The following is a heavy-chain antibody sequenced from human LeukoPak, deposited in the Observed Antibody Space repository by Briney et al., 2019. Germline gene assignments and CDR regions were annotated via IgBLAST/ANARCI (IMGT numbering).Heavy chain of an antibody. CDR3: ARVSSGWPFDY. CDR2: IYHSGTT. Sequence: SETLSLTCTVSGYSISSGYYWGWIRQPPGKGLEWIGSIYHSGTTYYNPPLNSRVTISVDTSKNQFSLKLSSVTAADTAVYYCARVSSGWPFDYWGQGTLVTVSS. V-gene: IGHV4-38-2*02. D-gene: IGHD6-19*01. J-gene: IGHJ4*02. CDR1: GYSISSGYY.